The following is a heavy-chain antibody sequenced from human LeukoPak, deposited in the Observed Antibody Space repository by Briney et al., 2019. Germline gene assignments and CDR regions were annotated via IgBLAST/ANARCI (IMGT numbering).Heavy chain of an antibody. V-gene: IGHV4-34*01. CDR3: AKTTVTANYYYYMDV. CDR2: INHSGST. J-gene: IGHJ6*03. CDR1: GGSFSGYY. Sequence: SETLSLTCAVYGGSFSGYYWSWIRQPPGKGLEWIGEINHSGSTNYNPSLKSRVTISVDKSKNQFSLRLNSVTAADTAVYYCAKTTVTANYYYYMDVWGKGTTVTVSS. D-gene: IGHD4-17*01.